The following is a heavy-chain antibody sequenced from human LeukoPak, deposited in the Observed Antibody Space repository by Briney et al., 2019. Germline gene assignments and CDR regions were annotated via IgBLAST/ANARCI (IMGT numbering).Heavy chain of an antibody. J-gene: IGHJ4*02. V-gene: IGHV4-4*07. D-gene: IGHD2-8*02. CDR2: FYTSGST. CDR3: ARSTGGTWYYFDS. Sequence: SETLSLTCTVSGGSISSYFWSWIRQPAGKGLEWIGRFYTSGSTNYNPSLKSRVTMSVDTSKTQFSLKLGSVTAADTAVYYCARSTGGTWYYFDSWGQGTLVTVSS. CDR1: GGSISSYF.